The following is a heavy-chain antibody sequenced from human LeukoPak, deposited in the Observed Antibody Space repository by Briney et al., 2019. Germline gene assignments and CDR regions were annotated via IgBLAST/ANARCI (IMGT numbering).Heavy chain of an antibody. CDR1: GFTFSSCA. J-gene: IGHJ3*02. CDR3: ARDPKRGFSYGWGAFDI. Sequence: GGSLRLPCAASGFTFSSCALYWVRQAPGKGLEWVAIISYDGNNKYYADSVKGRFIISRDNSRSTLYLQMNSLRVEDTAVYFCARDPKRGFSYGWGAFDIWGQGTMVSVSS. CDR2: ISYDGNNK. D-gene: IGHD5-18*01. V-gene: IGHV3-30-3*01.